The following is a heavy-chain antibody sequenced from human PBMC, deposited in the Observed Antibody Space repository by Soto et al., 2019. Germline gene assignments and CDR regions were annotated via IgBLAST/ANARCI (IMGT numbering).Heavy chain of an antibody. CDR2: IYYSGST. D-gene: IGHD3-22*01. J-gene: IGHJ6*02. Sequence: LSETLSLTCTVSGGSISSYYWSWIRQPPGKGLEWIGYIYYSGSTNYNPSLKSRVTISVDTSKNQFSLKLSSVTAADTAVYYCARDHAYYYDSSGYPYYYGMDVWGQGTTVTVSS. CDR3: ARDHAYYYDSSGYPYYYGMDV. CDR1: GGSISSYY. V-gene: IGHV4-59*01.